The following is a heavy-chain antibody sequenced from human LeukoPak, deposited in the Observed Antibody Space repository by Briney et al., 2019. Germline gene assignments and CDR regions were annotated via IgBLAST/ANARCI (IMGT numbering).Heavy chain of an antibody. J-gene: IGHJ3*02. CDR1: GFTFSSYS. V-gene: IGHV3-21*01. CDR2: ISSSSSYI. CDR3: ARDPTPQSSSWYGALDI. D-gene: IGHD6-13*01. Sequence: PGGSLRLSCAASGFTFSSYSMNWVRQAPGKGLEWVSSISSSSSYIYYADSVKGRFTISRDNAKNSLYLQMNSLRAEDTAVYYCARDPTPQSSSWYGALDIWGQGTMVTVSS.